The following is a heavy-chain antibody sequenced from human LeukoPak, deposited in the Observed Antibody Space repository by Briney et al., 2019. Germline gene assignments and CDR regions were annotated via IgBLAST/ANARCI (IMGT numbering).Heavy chain of an antibody. CDR3: ARDIPDYYYDSSGYAY. CDR2: INPNSGGT. CDR1: GYTFTGYY. V-gene: IGHV1-2*02. J-gene: IGHJ4*02. D-gene: IGHD3-22*01. Sequence: EASVKVSCKASGYTFTGYYMHWVRQAPGRGLEWMGWINPNSGGTNYAQKFQGRVTMTRDTSISTAYMELSRPRSDDTAVYYCARDIPDYYYDSSGYAYWGQGTLVTVSS.